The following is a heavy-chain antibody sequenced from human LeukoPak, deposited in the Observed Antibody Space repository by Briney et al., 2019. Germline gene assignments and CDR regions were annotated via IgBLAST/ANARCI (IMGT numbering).Heavy chain of an antibody. J-gene: IGHJ3*02. Sequence: GASVKVSCKASGYTFTSYAMHWVRQAPGQRLEWMGWINAGNGNTKYSQKFQGRVTITRDTSASTAYMDLSSLRSEDTAVYYCARRGDSGFQDNDAFDIWGQGTMVTVSS. CDR2: INAGNGNT. D-gene: IGHD5-12*01. CDR3: ARRGDSGFQDNDAFDI. V-gene: IGHV1-3*01. CDR1: GYTFTSYA.